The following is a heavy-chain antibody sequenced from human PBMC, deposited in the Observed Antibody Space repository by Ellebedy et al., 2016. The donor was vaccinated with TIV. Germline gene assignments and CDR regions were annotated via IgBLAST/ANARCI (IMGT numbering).Heavy chain of an antibody. Sequence: GGSLRLSCAASGFTFGNYWMHWVRQAPGKGLMWVSRITTDGSSTNYADSVKGRFTISRDNSKNTLYLQMSSLSAEDTATYYCAKSISIFAVIVMSEFRGFDYWGQGSLVAVSS. CDR3: AKSISIFAVIVMSEFRGFDY. V-gene: IGHV3-74*01. CDR2: ITTDGSST. J-gene: IGHJ4*02. CDR1: GFTFGNYW. D-gene: IGHD3-3*01.